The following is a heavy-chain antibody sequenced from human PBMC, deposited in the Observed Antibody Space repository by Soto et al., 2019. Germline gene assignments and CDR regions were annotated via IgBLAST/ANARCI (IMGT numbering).Heavy chain of an antibody. D-gene: IGHD3-10*01. J-gene: IGHJ6*02. Sequence: SETLSLTCTVSGGSISSYYWSWIRQPPGKGLEWIGYIYYSGSTNYNPSLKSRVTISVDTSKNQFSLKLSSVTAADTAVYYCARSDRHGSGSYYYYYGMDVWGQGTTGTVSS. V-gene: IGHV4-59*01. CDR2: IYYSGST. CDR3: ARSDRHGSGSYYYYYGMDV. CDR1: GGSISSYY.